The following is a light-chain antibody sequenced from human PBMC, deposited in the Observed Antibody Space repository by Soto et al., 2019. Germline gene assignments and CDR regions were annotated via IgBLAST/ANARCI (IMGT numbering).Light chain of an antibody. Sequence: EIVMTQSPATLSVSPGERATLSCRASQSVSSNLAWYQQKPGQAPRLLIYDASTRATGIPARFSGSGSGTEFTLTISSLQSEDFAVHYCQQYNNWITFGQGTRLEIK. J-gene: IGKJ5*01. CDR1: QSVSSN. CDR2: DAS. V-gene: IGKV3-15*01. CDR3: QQYNNWIT.